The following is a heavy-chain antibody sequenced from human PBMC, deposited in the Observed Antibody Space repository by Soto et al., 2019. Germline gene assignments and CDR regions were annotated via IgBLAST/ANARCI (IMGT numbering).Heavy chain of an antibody. D-gene: IGHD3-10*01. V-gene: IGHV4-39*01. CDR3: ARVAFYYGSGSYYESIYYYYGMDV. Sequence: SETLSLTCTVSGGSISSSSYYWGWIRQPPGKGLEWIGSIYYSGNTYYNPSLKSRVTISVDTAKNQFSLKLSSVTAADTAVYYCARVAFYYGSGSYYESIYYYYGMDVWGQGTTVTVSS. CDR1: GGSISSSSYY. J-gene: IGHJ6*02. CDR2: IYYSGNT.